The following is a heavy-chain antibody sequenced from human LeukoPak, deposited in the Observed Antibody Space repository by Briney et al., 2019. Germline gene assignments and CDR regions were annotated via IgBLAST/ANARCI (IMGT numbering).Heavy chain of an antibody. Sequence: KPSETLSLTCAVYGGSFSDYYWAWIRQPPGKGLEWIGEINHSGSTNYNPSLKSRVTISVDTSKNQFSLKLSSVTAADTAVYYCARWTAMTTDQYYFDYWGQGTLVTVSS. J-gene: IGHJ4*02. V-gene: IGHV4-34*01. CDR2: INHSGST. CDR3: ARWTAMTTDQYYFDY. CDR1: GGSFSDYY. D-gene: IGHD4-17*01.